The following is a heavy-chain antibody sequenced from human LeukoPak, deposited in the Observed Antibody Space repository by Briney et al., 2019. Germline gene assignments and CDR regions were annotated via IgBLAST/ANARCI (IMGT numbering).Heavy chain of an antibody. CDR1: GFTFDDYA. Sequence: GGSLRLSCAASGFTFDDYAMHWVRQAPGKGLEWVSGISWNSGSIGYADSVKGRFTISRDNAKNSLYLQMNSLRAEDTALYYCAKMYYYDSHLPAFDIWGQGTMVTVSS. D-gene: IGHD3-22*01. V-gene: IGHV3-9*01. J-gene: IGHJ3*02. CDR3: AKMYYYDSHLPAFDI. CDR2: ISWNSGSI.